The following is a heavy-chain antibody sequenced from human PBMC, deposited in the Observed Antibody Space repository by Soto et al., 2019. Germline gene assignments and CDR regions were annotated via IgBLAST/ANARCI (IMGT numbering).Heavy chain of an antibody. CDR1: GFSLSNARMG. J-gene: IGHJ5*02. V-gene: IGHV2-26*01. CDR3: ARSIGQTDPNWFDP. Sequence: QVTLKESGPVLVKPTETLTLTCTVSGFSLSNARMGVSWIRQPPGKALEWLAHIFSNDEKSYSTSLKSRLTISKDTSKSQVVLTMTNMDPVDIATYYCARSIGQTDPNWFDPWGQGTLVTVSS. D-gene: IGHD2-15*01. CDR2: IFSNDEK.